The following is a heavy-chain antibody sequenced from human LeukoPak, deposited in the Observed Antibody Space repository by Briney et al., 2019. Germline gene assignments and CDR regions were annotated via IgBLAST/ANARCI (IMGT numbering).Heavy chain of an antibody. CDR3: ARDAGGYCSGGSCNTAGMDV. V-gene: IGHV3-21*01. J-gene: IGHJ6*02. CDR1: GFTFSSSS. Sequence: PGRTLRLSCAASGFTFSSSSMNWVRQAPGQGLEWVSSIDPRGRGDYYAGSVKSRFTISRDNAPSSLYLLMDSLTVGDTAVYYCARDAGGYCSGGSCNTAGMDVWGQGTTVTVSS. D-gene: IGHD2-15*01. CDR2: IDPRGRGD.